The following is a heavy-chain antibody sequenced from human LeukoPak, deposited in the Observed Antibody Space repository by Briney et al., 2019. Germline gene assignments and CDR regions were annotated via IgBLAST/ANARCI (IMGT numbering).Heavy chain of an antibody. CDR2: IYSSEST. CDR3: ARVQSSGWYRPFDY. Sequence: SETLSLTCNVSGGSISSYYWSWIRQPAGKGLEWIGRIYSSESTNYNPSLKSRVTMSVDTSRNQFSLKLTSVTAADTAVYYCARVQSSGWYRPFDYWGQGTLVTVSS. J-gene: IGHJ4*02. V-gene: IGHV4-4*07. CDR1: GGSISSYY. D-gene: IGHD6-19*01.